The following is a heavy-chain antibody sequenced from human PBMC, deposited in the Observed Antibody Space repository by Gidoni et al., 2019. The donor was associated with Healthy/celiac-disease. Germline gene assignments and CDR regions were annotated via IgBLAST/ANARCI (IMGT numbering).Heavy chain of an antibody. V-gene: IGHV5-51*03. CDR1: GYSLTSYW. J-gene: IGHJ5*02. Sequence: EVQLVQSGAEVKKPGESLKISCKGSGYSLTSYWIGWVRQMPGKGLEWMGIIYPGDSDTRYSPSVQGQVTISADKSISTAYLQWSSLKASDTAMYYCARRVGYCTNGVCPGWFDPWGQGTLVTVSS. CDR3: ARRVGYCTNGVCPGWFDP. CDR2: IYPGDSDT. D-gene: IGHD2-8*01.